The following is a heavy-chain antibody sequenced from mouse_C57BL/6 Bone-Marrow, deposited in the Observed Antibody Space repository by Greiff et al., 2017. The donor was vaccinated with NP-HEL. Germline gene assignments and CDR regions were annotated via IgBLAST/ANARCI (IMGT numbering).Heavy chain of an antibody. Sequence: VQLQQSGAELVRPGASVKLSCTASGFNIKDDYMHWVKQRPEQGLEWIGWIDPENGDTEYASKFQGKATITADTSSNTAYLQLSSLPSEDTAVYYCTTEGFYGRPWFAYWGQGTLVTVSA. CDR2: IDPENGDT. D-gene: IGHD1-1*02. J-gene: IGHJ3*01. CDR1: GFNIKDDY. V-gene: IGHV14-4*01. CDR3: TTEGFYGRPWFAY.